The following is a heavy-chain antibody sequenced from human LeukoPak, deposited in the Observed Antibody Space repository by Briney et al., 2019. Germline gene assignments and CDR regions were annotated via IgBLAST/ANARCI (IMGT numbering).Heavy chain of an antibody. CDR1: GFTFSSYG. CDR3: AKAPRDHRGSYYPYYYYMDV. CDR2: ISYDGSNK. Sequence: GGSLRLSCAASGFTFSSYGMHWVRQAPGKGLEWVAVISYDGSNKYYADSVKGRFTISRDNSKNTLYLQMNRLRAEDTAVYYCAKAPRDHRGSYYPYYYYMDVWGKGTTVTVSS. J-gene: IGHJ6*03. D-gene: IGHD1-26*01. V-gene: IGHV3-30*18.